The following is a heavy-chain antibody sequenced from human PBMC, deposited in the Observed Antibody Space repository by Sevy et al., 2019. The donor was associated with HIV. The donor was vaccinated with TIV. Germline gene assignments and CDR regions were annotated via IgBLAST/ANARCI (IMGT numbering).Heavy chain of an antibody. D-gene: IGHD2-15*01. V-gene: IGHV1-2*02. Sequence: ASVKVSCEASGFSFTAYFIHWVRQAPGQGLDWMGWINPNSGGTNYAQKFQGRVTMTSDASINAAYMELTSLTSDDTAVYYCARDRFIFGSGPPDSWGQGTLVTVSS. CDR3: ARDRFIFGSGPPDS. CDR2: INPNSGGT. J-gene: IGHJ4*02. CDR1: GFSFTAYF.